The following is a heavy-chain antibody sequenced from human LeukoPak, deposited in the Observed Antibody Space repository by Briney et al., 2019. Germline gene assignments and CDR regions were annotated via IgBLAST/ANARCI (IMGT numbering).Heavy chain of an antibody. CDR3: ARRDYDILTGYYSRDY. CDR1: GGSISSGGYY. Sequence: SETLSLTCTVSGGSISSGGYYWSWIRQHPGKGLEWIGYIYYSGSTYYNPSLKSRVTISVDTSKNQFSLKLSSVTAADTAVYYCARRDYDILTGYYSRDYWGQGTLVTVSS. CDR2: IYYSGST. V-gene: IGHV4-39*01. J-gene: IGHJ4*02. D-gene: IGHD3-9*01.